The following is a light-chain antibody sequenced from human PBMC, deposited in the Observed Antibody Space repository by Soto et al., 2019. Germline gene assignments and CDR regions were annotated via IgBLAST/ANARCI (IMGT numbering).Light chain of an antibody. CDR3: QGYGNSRT. V-gene: IGKV3-20*01. CDR2: GAS. J-gene: IGKJ1*01. Sequence: EAELTQSPGTLSFSPGERATLSCRASQNVRNNYIGWYQQKPGQAPRLLIYGASIRATGIPDRFSGSGSGTDFTLTISRLEPEDFAVYYCQGYGNSRTFGQGTKVDIK. CDR1: QNVRNNY.